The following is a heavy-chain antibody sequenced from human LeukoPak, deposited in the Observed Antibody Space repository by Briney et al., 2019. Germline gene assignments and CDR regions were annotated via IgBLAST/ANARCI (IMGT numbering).Heavy chain of an antibody. CDR3: AGGKPYYYDSSGYSLDY. V-gene: IGHV4-39*01. CDR2: LYFGGST. CDR1: GDSITNNRYY. J-gene: IGHJ4*02. Sequence: PSETLSLTCTVSGDSITNNRYYWGWIRQPPGKGLEWIGSLYFGGSTYYNASLKSRITISVDTSMNQFSLKLSSVTAADTAVYYCAGGKPYYYDSSGYSLDYWGQGTLVTVSS. D-gene: IGHD3-22*01.